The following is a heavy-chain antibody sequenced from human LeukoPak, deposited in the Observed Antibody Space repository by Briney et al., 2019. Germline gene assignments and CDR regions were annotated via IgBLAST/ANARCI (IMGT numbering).Heavy chain of an antibody. Sequence: ASVKVSCKASGYTFTGYYMHWVRQAPGQGLEWMGWINPNSGGTNYAQKFQGRVTMTTDTSTSTAYMELRSLRSDDTAVYYCARKLGYCSGGSCYLCDYWGQGTLVTVSS. CDR3: ARKLGYCSGGSCYLCDY. CDR2: INPNSGGT. J-gene: IGHJ4*02. D-gene: IGHD2-15*01. V-gene: IGHV1-2*02. CDR1: GYTFTGYY.